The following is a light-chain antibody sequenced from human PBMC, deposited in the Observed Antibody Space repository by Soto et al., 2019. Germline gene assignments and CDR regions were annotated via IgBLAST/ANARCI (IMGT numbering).Light chain of an antibody. CDR2: DTN. CDR3: LLSYSGDHVV. V-gene: IGLV7-46*01. Sequence: QAVVTQEPSLTVSPGGTITLTCGSSTGAVTSGHYPYWFQQKPGQAPRTLIYDTNNKHSWTPARFSGSLLGGKAALTLSGAQPEDEAEYYCLLSYSGDHVVFCGGTKLTVL. J-gene: IGLJ2*01. CDR1: TGAVTSGHY.